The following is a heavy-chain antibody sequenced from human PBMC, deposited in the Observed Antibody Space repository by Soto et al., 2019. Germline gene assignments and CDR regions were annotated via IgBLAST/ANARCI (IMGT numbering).Heavy chain of an antibody. V-gene: IGHV3-30*18. CDR3: AKDERSSSKVYYYYGMDV. CDR1: GFTFSSYG. CDR2: ISYDGSDK. D-gene: IGHD6-6*01. J-gene: IGHJ6*02. Sequence: GGSLRLSCAASGFTFSSYGMHWVRQAPGKGLEWVAVISYDGSDKYYGDSVKGRFTISRDYSKNTLYLQMNSLRAEDTAVYYCAKDERSSSKVYYYYGMDVWGQGTTVTVSS.